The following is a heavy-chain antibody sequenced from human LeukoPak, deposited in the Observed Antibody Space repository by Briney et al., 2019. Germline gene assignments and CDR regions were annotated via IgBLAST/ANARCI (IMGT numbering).Heavy chain of an antibody. V-gene: IGHV1-69*05. CDR2: IIPIFGTA. J-gene: IGHJ4*02. CDR3: AREILTGYLGY. Sequence: SVKVSCKASGGTFNNYPISWVRQAPGQGLEWMGGIIPIFGTANYAQKFQGRVTITTDESTSTAYMELSSLRSEGTAVYYCAREILTGYLGYWGQGTLVTVSS. D-gene: IGHD3-9*01. CDR1: GGTFNNYP.